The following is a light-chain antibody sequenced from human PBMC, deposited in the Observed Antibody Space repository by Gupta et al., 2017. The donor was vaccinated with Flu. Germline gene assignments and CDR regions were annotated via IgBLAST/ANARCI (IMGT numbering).Light chain of an antibody. V-gene: IGKV1-5*03. J-gene: IGKJ1*01. CDR2: KAS. Sequence: DIQMTQSPSTLSASVGDRVTITCRASQSISSWLAWYQQKPGKATKLLIYKASSLERGVPSRCSGSGSGTEFTLTISSLQPDDFATYYCQRYNTYSWTFGQGTKVEI. CDR3: QRYNTYSWT. CDR1: QSISSW.